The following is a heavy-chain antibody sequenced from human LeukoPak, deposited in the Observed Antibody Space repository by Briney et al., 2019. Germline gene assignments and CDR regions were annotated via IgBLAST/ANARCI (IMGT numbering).Heavy chain of an antibody. J-gene: IGHJ3*02. Sequence: GASVKVSCKASGYTFTSYGISWVRQAPGQGLEWMGWISPYNGNTNYAQKLQGRVTMTTDTSTSTAYMELRSLRSDYTAVYYCARGIPYYDSSGYDAFDIWGQGTMVTVSS. D-gene: IGHD3-22*01. CDR2: ISPYNGNT. V-gene: IGHV1-18*01. CDR1: GYTFTSYG. CDR3: ARGIPYYDSSGYDAFDI.